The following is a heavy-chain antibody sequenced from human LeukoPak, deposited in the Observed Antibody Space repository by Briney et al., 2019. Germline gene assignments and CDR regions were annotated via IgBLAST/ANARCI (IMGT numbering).Heavy chain of an antibody. V-gene: IGHV3-23*01. Sequence: PGGSLRLSCAASGFTFSSYAMSWVRQAPGEGLEWVSAISGSGGITYYADSVKGRFTISRENSKNTLYLQMNSLRAEDTAVYYCAKDRVVTKRGVAFDIWGQETMVTVSS. CDR3: AKDRVVTKRGVAFDI. CDR2: ISGSGGIT. J-gene: IGHJ3*02. CDR1: GFTFSSYA. D-gene: IGHD2-21*02.